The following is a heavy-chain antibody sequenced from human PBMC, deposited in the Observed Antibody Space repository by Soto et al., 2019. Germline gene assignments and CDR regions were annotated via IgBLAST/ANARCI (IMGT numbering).Heavy chain of an antibody. Sequence: LRLSCAASGFTFSSYWMSWVRQAPGKGLEWVANIKQDGSEKYYVDSVKGRFTISRDNAKNSLYLQMNSLRAEDTAVYYCARGPIVVVPSNWYFDLWGRGTLVTVSS. D-gene: IGHD2-2*01. J-gene: IGHJ2*01. V-gene: IGHV3-7*01. CDR3: ARGPIVVVPSNWYFDL. CDR2: IKQDGSEK. CDR1: GFTFSSYW.